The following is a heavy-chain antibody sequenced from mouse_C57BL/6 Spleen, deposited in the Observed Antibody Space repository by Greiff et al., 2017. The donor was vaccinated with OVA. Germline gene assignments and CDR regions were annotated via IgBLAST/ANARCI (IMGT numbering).Heavy chain of an antibody. D-gene: IGHD2-3*01. J-gene: IGHJ4*01. Sequence: EVQLQESGEGLVKPGGSLKLSCAASGFTFSSYAMSWVRQTPEKRLEWVAYISSGGDYIYYADTVKGRFTISRDNARNTLYLQMSSLKSEDTAMYYCTRDGYYPDYYAMDYWGQGTSVTVSS. CDR3: TRDGYYPDYYAMDY. CDR1: GFTFSSYA. V-gene: IGHV5-9-1*02. CDR2: ISSGGDYI.